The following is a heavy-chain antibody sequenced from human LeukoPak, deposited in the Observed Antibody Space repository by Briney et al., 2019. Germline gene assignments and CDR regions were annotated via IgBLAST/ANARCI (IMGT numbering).Heavy chain of an antibody. D-gene: IGHD5-12*01. J-gene: IGHJ4*02. CDR1: GFTFSSYE. CDR2: ISSSGSTI. CDR3: ARGGGYGDYLDY. Sequence: SGGSLRLSCAASGFTFSSYEMNWVRQAPGKGLEWVSYISSSGSTIYYADSVKGRFTISRDNAKNSLYLQMNSLRAEDTAVYYCARGGGYGDYLDYWGQGTLVTVSS. V-gene: IGHV3-48*03.